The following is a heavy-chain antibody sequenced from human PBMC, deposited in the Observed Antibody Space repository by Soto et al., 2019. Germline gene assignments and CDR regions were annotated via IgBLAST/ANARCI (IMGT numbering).Heavy chain of an antibody. CDR2: IYYSGST. J-gene: IGHJ6*03. CDR3: ARLTPPEPNIYHYYYMDV. D-gene: IGHD2-15*01. Sequence: QVQLQESGPGLVKPSQTLSLTCTVSGGSISSGGYYWSWIRQHPGKGLEWIGYIYYSGSTYYNPSLKSRVTISVDTSKNQFSLKLSSVTAADTAVYYCARLTPPEPNIYHYYYMDVWGKGTTVTVSS. V-gene: IGHV4-31*03. CDR1: GGSISSGGYY.